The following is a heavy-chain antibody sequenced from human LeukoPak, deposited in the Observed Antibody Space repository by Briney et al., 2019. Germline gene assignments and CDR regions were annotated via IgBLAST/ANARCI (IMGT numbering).Heavy chain of an antibody. CDR2: SSGDGGNT. CDR1: GFSLRSFA. J-gene: IGHJ4*02. D-gene: IGHD3-3*01. Sequence: GGSLRLSCAASGFSLRSFAMSWVRQAPGKGLEWVSASSGDGGNTDYANSVKGRFTISRDNSKNTIYLQVNSLRADDTAVYYCAKQGRNDFVDSWGQGTLVTVSS. V-gene: IGHV3-23*01. CDR3: AKQGRNDFVDS.